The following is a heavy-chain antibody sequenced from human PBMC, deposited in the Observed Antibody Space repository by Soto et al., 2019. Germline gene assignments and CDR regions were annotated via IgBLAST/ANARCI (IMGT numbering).Heavy chain of an antibody. CDR2: IDPSDSYT. CDR3: ASHSTTWAADYYYAMDV. CDR1: GYSFTSYW. Sequence: PGESLKISCKGSGYSFTSYWITWVRQMPGKGLEYMGRIDPSDSYTNYSPSFQGHVIISADKSISTAYLQWSSPKASDTAMYYCASHSTTWAADYYYAMDVWGQGTTVTVSS. D-gene: IGHD2-2*01. V-gene: IGHV5-10-1*01. J-gene: IGHJ6*02.